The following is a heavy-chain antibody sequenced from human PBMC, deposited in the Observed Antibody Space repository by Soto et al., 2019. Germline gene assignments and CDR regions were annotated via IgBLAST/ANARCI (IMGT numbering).Heavy chain of an antibody. Sequence: QVQLVQSGAEVKKPGASVKVSCKASGYTFTSYGISWVRQAPGQGLEWMGWISAHNGYTNYAQKVWGRGTMTTDTSTGTTYMELRSLSFDDTAVYYCARSRGDSWGQGTLVTVSS. J-gene: IGHJ4*02. V-gene: IGHV1-18*01. CDR1: GYTFTSYG. D-gene: IGHD1-26*01. CDR2: ISAHNGYT. CDR3: ARSRGDS.